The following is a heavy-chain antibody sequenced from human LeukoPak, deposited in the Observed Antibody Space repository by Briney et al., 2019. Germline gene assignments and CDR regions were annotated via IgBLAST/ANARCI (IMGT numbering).Heavy chain of an antibody. CDR3: ARVGKSGSYYYFDY. Sequence: GGSLRLSCAASGFTFSTYWMYWVRQAPGKGLAWVSRINTDGRNTGYADSVKGRFTISRDNAKNTLYLQMTILTAEDTAVYYCARVGKSGSYYYFDYWGQGTLVTVSS. D-gene: IGHD1-26*01. CDR1: GFTFSTYW. J-gene: IGHJ4*02. V-gene: IGHV3-74*01. CDR2: INTDGRNT.